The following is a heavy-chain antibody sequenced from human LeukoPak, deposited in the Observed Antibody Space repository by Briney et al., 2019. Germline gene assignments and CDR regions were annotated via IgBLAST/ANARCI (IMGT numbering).Heavy chain of an antibody. Sequence: GGSLRLSCVASGFTYSHYGMHGVRQAPGKGLEWVAVIWSDGTEKYYADAVKGRFTISRDDSRKTVYLQMNRLRGEDTAVYYCARDAQRGFDYSNSLQYWGQGTLVTVSS. CDR1: GFTYSHYG. CDR3: ARDAQRGFDYSNSLQY. D-gene: IGHD4-11*01. CDR2: IWSDGTEK. V-gene: IGHV3-33*08. J-gene: IGHJ4*02.